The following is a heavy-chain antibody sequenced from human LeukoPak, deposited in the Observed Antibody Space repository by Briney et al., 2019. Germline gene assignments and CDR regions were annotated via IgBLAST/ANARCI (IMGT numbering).Heavy chain of an antibody. CDR2: IYYSGST. Sequence: SETLSLTCSVSGGSISSNSYYWSWIRQPPGKGLEWIGYIYYSGSTNFNPSLKSRVTISVDTSKNQFSLKLSSVTAADTAVYYCARDRSVAGNYFDYWGQGTLVTVSS. J-gene: IGHJ4*02. V-gene: IGHV4-61*01. CDR3: ARDRSVAGNYFDY. CDR1: GGSISSNSYY. D-gene: IGHD6-19*01.